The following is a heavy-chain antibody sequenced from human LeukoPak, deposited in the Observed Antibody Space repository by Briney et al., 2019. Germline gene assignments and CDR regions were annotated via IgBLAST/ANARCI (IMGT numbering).Heavy chain of an antibody. J-gene: IGHJ4*02. Sequence: GGSLRLSCAASGFTFSDYYMSWIRQAPGKGLEWVSYISSGGSAKHYADSVKGRFTISRDNAKNSLYLQMNSLRAEDTAVYCCAREATRDSGHSWDHWGQGTLVTVSS. V-gene: IGHV3-11*01. CDR3: AREATRDSGHSWDH. D-gene: IGHD5-12*01. CDR2: ISSGGSAK. CDR1: GFTFSDYY.